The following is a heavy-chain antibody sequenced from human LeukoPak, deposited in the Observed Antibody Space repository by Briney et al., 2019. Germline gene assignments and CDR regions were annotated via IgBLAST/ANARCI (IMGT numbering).Heavy chain of an antibody. Sequence: PGGSLRLSCAASGFTFSSYAMSWVRQAPGKGLEWIGSIYYSGSTYYNPSLKSRVTISVDTSKNQFSLKLSTVTAADTAVYYCAREPPYYGDYGGVIYWGQGTLVTVSS. CDR2: IYYSGST. CDR3: AREPPYYGDYGGVIY. V-gene: IGHV4-39*07. CDR1: GFTFSSYA. J-gene: IGHJ4*02. D-gene: IGHD4-17*01.